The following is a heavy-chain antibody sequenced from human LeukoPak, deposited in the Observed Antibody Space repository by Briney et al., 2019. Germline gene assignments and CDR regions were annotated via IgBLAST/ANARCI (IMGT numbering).Heavy chain of an antibody. V-gene: IGHV4-34*01. Sequence: SETLSLTCAVYGVSFSGYYWSWIRQPPGKGLEWIGEINHSGSTNYNPSLKSRVTMSVDTSKNQFSLKLSSVTAADTAVYYCARVGDYALKDWGQGTLVTVSS. J-gene: IGHJ4*02. CDR3: ARVGDYALKD. CDR2: INHSGST. CDR1: GVSFSGYY. D-gene: IGHD3-16*01.